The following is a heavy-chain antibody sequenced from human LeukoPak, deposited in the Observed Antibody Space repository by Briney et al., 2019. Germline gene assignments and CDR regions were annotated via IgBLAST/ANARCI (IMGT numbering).Heavy chain of an antibody. D-gene: IGHD3-3*01. V-gene: IGHV4-34*01. Sequence: PSETLSLTCTVSGGSISSYYWSWIRQPPGKGLEWIGEINHSGSTNYNPSLKSRVTISVDTSKNQFSLKLSSVTAADTAVYYCAREGSRITIFGVVITDAFDIWGQGTMVTVSS. J-gene: IGHJ3*02. CDR1: GGSISSYY. CDR2: INHSGST. CDR3: AREGSRITIFGVVITDAFDI.